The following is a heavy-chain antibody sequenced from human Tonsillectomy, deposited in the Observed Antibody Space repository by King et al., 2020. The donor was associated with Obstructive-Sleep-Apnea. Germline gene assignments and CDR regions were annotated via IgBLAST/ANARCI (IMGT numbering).Heavy chain of an antibody. J-gene: IGHJ4*02. CDR2: ITWNSGRK. CDR1: GFSFDDYA. V-gene: IGHV3-9*01. D-gene: IGHD6-19*01. Sequence: VQLVESGGGFVQPGRSLRLSCTASGFSFDDYAMHWVRQAPGKGLEWVSSITWNSGRKDYADSVKGRITISRDNAKNSLYLRMNGLREEDTALYYCAKDMGRGRGWDGTDQGIDYWGQGTLVTVSS. CDR3: AKDMGRGRGWDGTDQGIDY.